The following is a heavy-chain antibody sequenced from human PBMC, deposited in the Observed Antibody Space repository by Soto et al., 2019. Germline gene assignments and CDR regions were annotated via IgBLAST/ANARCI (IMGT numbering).Heavy chain of an antibody. D-gene: IGHD3-10*01. CDR3: ARVPHYYGSGSSP. V-gene: IGHV4-30-4*01. CDR1: GGSISSGDYY. Sequence: QVQLQESGPGLVKPSQTLSLTCTVSGGSISSGDYYWSWIRQPPGKGLEWIGYIYYSGSTYYNPYLKSRVTISVDTSKNQFSLKLSSVTAADTAVYYCARVPHYYGSGSSPWGQGTLVTVSS. J-gene: IGHJ5*02. CDR2: IYYSGST.